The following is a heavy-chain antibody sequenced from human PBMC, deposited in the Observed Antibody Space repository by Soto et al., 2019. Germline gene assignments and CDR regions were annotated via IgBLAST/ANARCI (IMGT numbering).Heavy chain of an antibody. CDR3: ARLEGLATISYYFDF. V-gene: IGHV4-39*01. CDR1: DDSINSDKYY. CDR2: IYYRGHD. D-gene: IGHD3-9*01. J-gene: IGHJ4*02. Sequence: QLQLQESGPGLVKPSETLSLTCSVSDDSINSDKYYWGWIRQPPGKGLEWIGSIYYRGHDYYNPSLQTRVTISLDKSKSQFSLKLNSVTAADSAVYFCARLEGLATISYYFDFWGPGALVTVSS.